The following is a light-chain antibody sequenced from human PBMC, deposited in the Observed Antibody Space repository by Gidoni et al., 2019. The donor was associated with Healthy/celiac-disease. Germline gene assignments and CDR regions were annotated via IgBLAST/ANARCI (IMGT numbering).Light chain of an antibody. J-gene: IGKJ1*01. Sequence: DIQMTQSPSTLSASVGDRVTITCRASQSISSWLAWYQQKPGKAPKLLIYKASSLKSGVPSRFSGSGSGTEFTLTISSLQPDDFATYYCQQYRAFGQGTKVEI. V-gene: IGKV1-5*03. CDR1: QSISSW. CDR2: KAS. CDR3: QQYRA.